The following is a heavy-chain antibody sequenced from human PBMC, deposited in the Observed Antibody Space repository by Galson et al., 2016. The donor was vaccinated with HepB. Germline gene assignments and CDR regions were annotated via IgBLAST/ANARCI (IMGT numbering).Heavy chain of an antibody. D-gene: IGHD2-15*01. V-gene: IGHV4-31*03. CDR2: IYYSVAT. Sequence: TLSLTCTVSGGSISSGAYFWSWIRQAPGKGLEWIGYIYYSVATHYNPSLESRVTISIDTSENQLSLNLRYLTAADPAVYYCARSRGVGYCSGGNCFEPLDHWGQGTLVTVSP. CDR1: GGSISSGAYF. CDR3: ARSRGVGYCSGGNCFEPLDH. J-gene: IGHJ4*02.